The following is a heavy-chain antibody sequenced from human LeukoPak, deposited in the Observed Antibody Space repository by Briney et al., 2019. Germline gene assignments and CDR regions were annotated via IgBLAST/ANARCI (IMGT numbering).Heavy chain of an antibody. CDR1: GFTFTVAW. CDR2: IKSKTDVAPI. Sequence: GGSLRLSCAASGFTFTVAWMSWVRQAPGKGLEWLGRIKSKTDVAPIDYAAPVKGRFTISRDDSKNTVYLQMNTVKTEDTAVYYCEWSSSWEKRYYLDYWGQGTLVTVSS. CDR3: EWSSSWEKRYYLDY. J-gene: IGHJ4*02. D-gene: IGHD6-13*01. V-gene: IGHV3-15*05.